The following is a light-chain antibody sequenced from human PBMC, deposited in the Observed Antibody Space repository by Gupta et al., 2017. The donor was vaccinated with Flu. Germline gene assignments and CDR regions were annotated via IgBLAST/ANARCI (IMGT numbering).Light chain of an antibody. J-gene: IGLJ3*02. CDR3: CSYATTYTWV. V-gene: IGLV2-11*03. CDR1: VSNVGAYTY. Sequence: TVSNVGAYTYVSWYQQHPGKAPKLMIADVTKRPSGVPDRFSGSKSGNTASLTISGLQAVDEADYYCCSYATTYTWVFGGGTKLTVL. CDR2: DVT.